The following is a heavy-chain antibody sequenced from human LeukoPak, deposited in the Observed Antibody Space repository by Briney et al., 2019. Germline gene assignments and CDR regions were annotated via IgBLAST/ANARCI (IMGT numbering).Heavy chain of an antibody. CDR2: INPNSGGT. CDR3: ARDLGQLGVERYFDY. CDR1: GYTFTGYY. V-gene: IGHV1-2*02. D-gene: IGHD6-6*01. Sequence: ASVKVSCKASGYTFTGYYMHWVRQAPGQGLEWMGWINPNSGGTNYAQKFPGRVTMTRDTSISTAYMELCRLRSDDTAVYYCARDLGQLGVERYFDYWGQGPLVTVSS. J-gene: IGHJ4*02.